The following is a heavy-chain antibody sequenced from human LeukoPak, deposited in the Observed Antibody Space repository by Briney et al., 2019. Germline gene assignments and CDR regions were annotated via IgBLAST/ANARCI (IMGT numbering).Heavy chain of an antibody. Sequence: SETLSLTCTVSGGSISSYYWSWIRQPPGKGLEWIGYIYYSGSINYNPSLKSRVTISVDTSKNQFSLKLSSVTAADTAVYYCARDQARYSSSWYDAFDIWGQGTMVTVSS. CDR2: IYYSGSI. D-gene: IGHD6-13*01. CDR3: ARDQARYSSSWYDAFDI. V-gene: IGHV4-59*01. CDR1: GGSISSYY. J-gene: IGHJ3*02.